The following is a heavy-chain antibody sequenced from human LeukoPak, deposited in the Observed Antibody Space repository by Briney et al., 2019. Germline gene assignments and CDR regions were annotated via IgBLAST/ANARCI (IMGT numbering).Heavy chain of an antibody. CDR3: ARRGIAARRSFDY. CDR1: GYALTSYD. J-gene: IGHJ4*02. V-gene: IGHV1-8*01. CDR2: MNPNSGNT. D-gene: IGHD6-6*01. Sequence: GASVKVSCKASGYALTSYDINWVRQATGQGLEWMGWMNPNSGNTGYAQKFQGRVTMTRNTSISTAYMELSSLRSEDTAVYYCARRGIAARRSFDYWGQGTLVTVSS.